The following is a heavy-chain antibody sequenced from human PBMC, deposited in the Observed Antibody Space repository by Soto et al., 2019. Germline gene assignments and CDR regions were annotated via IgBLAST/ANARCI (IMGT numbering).Heavy chain of an antibody. CDR3: AKATSRAHYYYGMDV. J-gene: IGHJ6*02. Sequence: PGGSLRLSCAASGFTFNNYALSWVRQAPGRGLEWLSVISGSGATAFYADSVKGRFTISRDNSKNTLYLQMHSLAAEDTAVYYCAKATSRAHYYYGMDVWGQGTTVTVSS. V-gene: IGHV3-23*01. CDR1: GFTFNNYA. D-gene: IGHD2-2*01. CDR2: ISGSGATA.